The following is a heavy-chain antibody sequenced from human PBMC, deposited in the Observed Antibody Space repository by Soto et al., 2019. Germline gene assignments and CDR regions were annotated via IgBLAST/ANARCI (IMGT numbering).Heavy chain of an antibody. Sequence: QLQLRESGPGLVKPSETLSLTCTVSGDSISSSRFYWGWIRQPPGKGLEWIGSIYYNGNTPYNPSLQSRVSISSDTSKNHFSLSLISVTATDTAVYYCVRQEGYRAGCPGYWGQGSQVTVSS. D-gene: IGHD5-18*01. CDR2: IYYNGNT. CDR3: VRQEGYRAGCPGY. CDR1: GDSISSSRFY. J-gene: IGHJ4*02. V-gene: IGHV4-39*01.